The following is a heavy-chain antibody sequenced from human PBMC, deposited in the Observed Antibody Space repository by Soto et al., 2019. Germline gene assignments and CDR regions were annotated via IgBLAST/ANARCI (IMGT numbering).Heavy chain of an antibody. V-gene: IGHV3-48*01. Sequence: EVQLVESGGGLVQPGGSLRLSCAASGFTINGYSLNWVRQAPGKGLEWVSCITSGSSTIYYADSVKGRFTISRDNARNSLYLQMPSLGAEDTAVYYCAREFWSCLYKDYYYMDVWGRGTTVTVSS. D-gene: IGHD3-16*02. J-gene: IGHJ6*03. CDR2: ITSGSSTI. CDR3: AREFWSCLYKDYYYMDV. CDR1: GFTINGYS.